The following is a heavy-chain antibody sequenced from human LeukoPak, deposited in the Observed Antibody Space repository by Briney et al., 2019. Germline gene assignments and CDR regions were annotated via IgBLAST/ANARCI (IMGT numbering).Heavy chain of an antibody. V-gene: IGHV3-23*01. CDR3: AARWGYSSGDY. J-gene: IGHJ4*02. CDR1: GFTFSSYA. D-gene: IGHD3-22*01. CDR2: ISGSGGST. Sequence: GGSLRLSCAASGFTFSSYAMSWVRKAPGKGLEWVSAISGSGGSTYYADSVKGRFTISRDNSKNTLYLQMNSLRAEDTAVYYCAARWGYSSGDYWGQGTLVTVSS.